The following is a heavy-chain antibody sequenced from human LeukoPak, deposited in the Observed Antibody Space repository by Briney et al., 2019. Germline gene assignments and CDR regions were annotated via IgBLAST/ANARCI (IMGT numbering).Heavy chain of an antibody. CDR3: ASGKYRYGDNWFDP. V-gene: IGHV3-64D*06. CDR2: ISSNGGST. CDR1: GFTFSSYA. D-gene: IGHD5-18*01. Sequence: GGSLRLSCSASGFTFSSYAMYWVRQAPGKGLEYVSGISSNGGSTYYADSVKGRFTISRDNSKNTLYLQMSSLRAEDTAVYFCASGKYRYGDNWFDPWGQGTLVTVSS. J-gene: IGHJ5*02.